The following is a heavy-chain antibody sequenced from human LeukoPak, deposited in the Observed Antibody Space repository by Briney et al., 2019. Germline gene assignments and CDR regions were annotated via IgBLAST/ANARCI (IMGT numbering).Heavy chain of an antibody. CDR1: GFIVSSNY. CDR2: IYSGGST. D-gene: IGHD6-13*01. Sequence: GGSLRLSCAAAGFIVSSNYMSWVRQAPGKGLEWVSVIYSGGSTYYADSVKGRFTISRDNSKNTLYLQMNSLRAEDTAVYYCARGVVFIAAAGGYYFDYWGQGTLVTVSS. J-gene: IGHJ4*02. CDR3: ARGVVFIAAAGGYYFDY. V-gene: IGHV3-53*01.